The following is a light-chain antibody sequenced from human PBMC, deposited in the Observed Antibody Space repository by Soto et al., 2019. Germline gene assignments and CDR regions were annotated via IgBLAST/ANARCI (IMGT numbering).Light chain of an antibody. CDR2: GAS. J-gene: IGKJ4*01. CDR3: QQYGSSPLT. CDR1: QSVSSNY. Sequence: EIVLTQSTGTLSLSPGERATLSCRASQSVSSNYLAWYQQKPGQAPRLLIYGASSSATGIPDRFSGSGSGTDFTLTISRLEPEHVADYHCQQYGSSPLTFGGGTKVEIK. V-gene: IGKV3-20*01.